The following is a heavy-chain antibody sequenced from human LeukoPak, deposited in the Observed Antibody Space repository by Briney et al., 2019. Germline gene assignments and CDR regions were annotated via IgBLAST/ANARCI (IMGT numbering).Heavy chain of an antibody. CDR3: ARRLFGDDP. CDR2: INHSGST. V-gene: IGHV4-34*01. CDR1: GGSFSGYY. J-gene: IGHJ5*02. D-gene: IGHD3-10*02. Sequence: SETLSLTCAVYGGSFSGYYWSWIRQPPGKGLEWIGEINHSGSTNYNPSLKSRFTISVDTSKNQFSLKLSSVTAADTAVYYCARRLFGDDPWGQGTLVTVSS.